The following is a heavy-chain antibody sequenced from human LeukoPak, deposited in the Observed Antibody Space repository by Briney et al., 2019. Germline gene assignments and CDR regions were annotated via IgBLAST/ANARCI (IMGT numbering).Heavy chain of an antibody. Sequence: SETLSLTCTASGGSISSYCWSWLQQPPGKGLEWIGYIYYSGSTNYNPSLKSRVTISVDTSKNQFSLKLSSVTAADTAVYYCARGEAVAVLDYWGQGTLVTVSS. CDR1: GGSISSYC. D-gene: IGHD6-19*01. CDR2: IYYSGST. V-gene: IGHV4-59*01. CDR3: ARGEAVAVLDY. J-gene: IGHJ4*02.